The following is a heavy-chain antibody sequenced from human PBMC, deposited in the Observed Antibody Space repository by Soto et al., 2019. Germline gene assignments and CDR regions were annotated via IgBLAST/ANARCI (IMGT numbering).Heavy chain of an antibody. D-gene: IGHD2-2*02. CDR2: IRSKAYGGTT. V-gene: IGHV3-49*03. CDR1: GFTFFDYA. Sequence: RSLRLSCTASGFTFFDYAIICFRQSPFKWLEWVGFIRSKAYGGTTEYAASVKGRFTISRDDSKSIAYLQMNSLKTEDTAVYYCTRRLGYCSSTSCYTWPYDYWGQGTLVTVSS. J-gene: IGHJ4*02. CDR3: TRRLGYCSSTSCYTWPYDY.